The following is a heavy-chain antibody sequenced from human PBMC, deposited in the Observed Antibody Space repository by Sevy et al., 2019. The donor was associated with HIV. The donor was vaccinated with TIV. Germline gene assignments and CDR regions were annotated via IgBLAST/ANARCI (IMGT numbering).Heavy chain of an antibody. Sequence: ASVKVSCKVSGYTLTQLSMHWVRQAPGKGLEWMGSFDPEDDETIFAQKFQGRVTMTEDTSTDTAYMELSRLTSEDTAMYYCATTKDYYDCSGYPFDDWGQGTLVTVSS. D-gene: IGHD3-22*01. CDR2: FDPEDDET. J-gene: IGHJ4*02. CDR1: GYTLTQLS. V-gene: IGHV1-24*01. CDR3: ATTKDYYDCSGYPFDD.